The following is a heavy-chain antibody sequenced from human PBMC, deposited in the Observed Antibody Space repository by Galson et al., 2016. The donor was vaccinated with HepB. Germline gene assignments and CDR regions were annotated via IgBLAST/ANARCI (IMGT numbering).Heavy chain of an antibody. J-gene: IGHJ6*02. V-gene: IGHV3-7*03. CDR1: GFTFNSYW. CDR3: AREQVPPAWVSYYYSYYYGLDV. CDR2: INQDGSEK. D-gene: IGHD2-2*01. Sequence: SLRLSCAVSGFTFNSYWMSWVRQAPGKGLEWVANINQDGSEKYYVDFVKGRFTISRDKAKHSLYLQMNSLRAEDTALYYCAREQVPPAWVSYYYSYYYGLDVWGQGTTVTVSS.